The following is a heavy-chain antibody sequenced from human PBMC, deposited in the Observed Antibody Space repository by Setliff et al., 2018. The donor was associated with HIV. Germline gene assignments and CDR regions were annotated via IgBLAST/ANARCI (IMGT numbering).Heavy chain of an antibody. CDR1: GGSFSGYY. V-gene: IGHV4-34*01. CDR3: ASDYSSRHDAFDI. Sequence: SETLSLTCAVYGGSFSGYYGRWIRQSPGKGLEWIGQINHGGSTNYNPSLKSRFTMSIYTSKNQFSLRLSSVTAADTAVYYCASDYSSRHDAFDIWCQGTVVTVS. D-gene: IGHD6-13*01. J-gene: IGHJ3*02. CDR2: INHGGST.